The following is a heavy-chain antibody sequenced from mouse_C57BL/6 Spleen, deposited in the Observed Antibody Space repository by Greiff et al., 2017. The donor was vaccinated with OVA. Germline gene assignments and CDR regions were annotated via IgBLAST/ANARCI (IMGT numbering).Heavy chain of an antibody. CDR3: ARGGTTVVATGDY. J-gene: IGHJ2*01. CDR2: ISYDGSN. D-gene: IGHD1-1*01. CDR1: GYSITSGYY. Sequence: EVHLVESGPGLVKPSQSLSLTCSVTGYSITSGYYWNWIRQFPGNKLEWMGYISYDGSNNYNPSLKNRISITRDTAKNQFFLKLNSVTTEDTATYYCARGGTTVVATGDYWGQGTTLTVSS. V-gene: IGHV3-6*01.